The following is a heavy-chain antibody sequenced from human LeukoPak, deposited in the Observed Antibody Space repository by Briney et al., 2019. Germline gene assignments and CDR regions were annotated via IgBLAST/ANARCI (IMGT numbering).Heavy chain of an antibody. CDR2: VNESVGT. Sequence: SETLSLTCAVYIDSFSNYHWNWIRQTPAKGMEWSGEVNESVGTNISPSLRSRVMLSVDTSKNQFSLKLISVTVADTAIYYCARGQGATVPQVGKNWFDPWGQGTRVTVSS. CDR1: IDSFSNYH. D-gene: IGHD1-26*01. J-gene: IGHJ5*02. V-gene: IGHV4-34*01. CDR3: ARGQGATVPQVGKNWFDP.